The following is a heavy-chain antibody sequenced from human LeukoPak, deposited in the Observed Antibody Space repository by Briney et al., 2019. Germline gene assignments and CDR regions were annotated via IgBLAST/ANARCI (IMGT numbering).Heavy chain of an antibody. D-gene: IGHD3-22*01. Sequence: SETLSLTCTVSGGSISSYYWSWIRQPPGKGLERIGYIYYSGSTNYNPSLKSRVTISVDTSKNQFSLKLSSVTAADTAVYYCARLYDSSGYYYFDYWGQGTLVTVSS. CDR3: ARLYDSSGYYYFDY. J-gene: IGHJ4*02. V-gene: IGHV4-59*08. CDR2: IYYSGST. CDR1: GGSISSYY.